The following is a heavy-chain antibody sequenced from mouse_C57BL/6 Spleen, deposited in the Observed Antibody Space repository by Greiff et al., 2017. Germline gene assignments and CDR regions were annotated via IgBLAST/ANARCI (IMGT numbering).Heavy chain of an antibody. D-gene: IGHD1-1*01. V-gene: IGHV1-81*01. CDR1: GYTFTSSG. CDR3: ARGGYGSNFDY. Sequence: QVQLQQSGAELARPGASVKLSCKASGYTFTSSGISWVKQRTGQGLEWIGEIYPRSGNTYYNEKFKGKATLTADKSSSTAYMELRSLTSEDSAVYFCARGGYGSNFDYWGQGTTLTVSS. J-gene: IGHJ2*01. CDR2: IYPRSGNT.